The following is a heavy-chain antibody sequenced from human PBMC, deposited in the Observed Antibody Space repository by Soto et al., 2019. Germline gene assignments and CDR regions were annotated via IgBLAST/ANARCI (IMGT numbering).Heavy chain of an antibody. CDR1: GYSFTDYW. J-gene: IGHJ4*02. CDR3: ARGPPVDS. CDR2: IWPDGSET. Sequence: GESLKISCKGSGYSFTDYWIAWVRQMPGKGLEWMGIIWPDGSETRYSPSFQGQVTISADTSINTAYLQLSSLKASDSGVYYCARGPPVDSWGQGTQVTVSS. V-gene: IGHV5-51*01.